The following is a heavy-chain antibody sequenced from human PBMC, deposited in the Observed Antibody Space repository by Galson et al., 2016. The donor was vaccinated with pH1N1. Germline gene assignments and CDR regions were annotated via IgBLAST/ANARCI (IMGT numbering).Heavy chain of an antibody. V-gene: IGHV3-43*01. Sequence: SLRLSCAASGFTFHDYTMHWVRQTPGKGLEWVSLVSWDGGSTYYADYVKGQFTVSRDNSKNSLYLQMNSLRSEDTALYYCAKEIQRGSYGMDVWGRGTTVTVSS. CDR2: VSWDGGST. CDR3: AKEIQRGSYGMDV. J-gene: IGHJ6*02. D-gene: IGHD3-16*01. CDR1: GFTFHDYT.